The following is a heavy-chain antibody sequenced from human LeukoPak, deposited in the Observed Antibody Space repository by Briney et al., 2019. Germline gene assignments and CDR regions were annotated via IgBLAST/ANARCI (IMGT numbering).Heavy chain of an antibody. CDR3: AKGPRIAVAARPFDY. Sequence: GGSLRLSCAASGFTFSSYAMSWVRQAPGKGLEWVSVISGSGGSTYYADSVKGRFTISRDNSKNTLYLQMNSLRAEDTAVYYCAKGPRIAVAARPFDYWGQGTLVTVSS. CDR1: GFTFSSYA. V-gene: IGHV3-23*01. J-gene: IGHJ4*02. CDR2: ISGSGGST. D-gene: IGHD6-19*01.